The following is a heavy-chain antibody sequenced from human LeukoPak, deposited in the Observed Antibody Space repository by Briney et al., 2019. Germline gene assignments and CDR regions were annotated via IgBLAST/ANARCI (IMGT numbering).Heavy chain of an antibody. J-gene: IGHJ4*02. D-gene: IGHD4-17*01. V-gene: IGHV3-30*02. CDR3: AKDHPDYGDYSYYFDY. Sequence: GGSLRLSCAASGFTFSSYGMHWVRQAPGKGLEWVAFIRYDGSNKYYADSVKGRFTISRDNSKNTLYLQMNSLRAEDTAVYYCAKDHPDYGDYSYYFDYWGQGTLVTVSS. CDR1: GFTFSSYG. CDR2: IRYDGSNK.